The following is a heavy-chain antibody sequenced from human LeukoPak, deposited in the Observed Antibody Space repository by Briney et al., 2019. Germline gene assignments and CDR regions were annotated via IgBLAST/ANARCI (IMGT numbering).Heavy chain of an antibody. Sequence: SETLSLTCTVSGDSISSDHYYWSWIRQPPGKGLEWIGCIYYGGSTYYNPSLKSRITISLDTSKNQFPLKLRSVTAADTAVYYRARVIPDIVVVVAAIGWFDPWGQGTLVTVSS. D-gene: IGHD2-15*01. V-gene: IGHV4-30-4*01. J-gene: IGHJ5*02. CDR2: IYYGGST. CDR1: GDSISSDHYY. CDR3: ARVIPDIVVVVAAIGWFDP.